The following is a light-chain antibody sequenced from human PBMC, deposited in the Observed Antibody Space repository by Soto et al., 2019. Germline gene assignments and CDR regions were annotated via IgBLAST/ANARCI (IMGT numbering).Light chain of an antibody. CDR3: AAWDDSLNGVV. J-gene: IGLJ3*02. Sequence: QTVVTQPPSASGTPGQRVTIAFSGSSSNIGSTTVKWYQQLPGTAPKLLIYNNNQRPSGVPDRFSGSKSGTSASLAISGLQSEDEADYYCAAWDDSLNGVVFGGGTKVTVL. CDR1: SSNIGSTT. CDR2: NNN. V-gene: IGLV1-44*01.